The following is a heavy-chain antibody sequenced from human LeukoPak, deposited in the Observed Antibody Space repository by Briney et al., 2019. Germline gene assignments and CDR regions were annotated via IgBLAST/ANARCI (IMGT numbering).Heavy chain of an antibody. CDR2: IYYSGST. V-gene: IGHV4-59*01. J-gene: IGHJ4*02. D-gene: IGHD5-12*01. CDR1: GGSISSYY. Sequence: SETLSLTCTVSGGSISSYYWSWIRQPPGKGLEWIGYIYYSGSTNYIPSLKSRVTISVDTSKNQFSLKLSSVTAADTAVYYCARGSFGYDFRDPWDYWGQGTLVTVSS. CDR3: ARGSFGYDFRDPWDY.